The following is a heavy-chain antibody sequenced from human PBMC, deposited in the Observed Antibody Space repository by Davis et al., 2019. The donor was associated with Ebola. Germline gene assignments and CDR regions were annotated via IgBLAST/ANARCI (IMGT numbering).Heavy chain of an antibody. J-gene: IGHJ3*02. CDR1: GGSISSYY. V-gene: IGHV4-59*01. D-gene: IGHD3-22*01. Sequence: SETLSLTCTVSGGSISSYYWSWIRQPPGKGLEWIGYIYYRGSTNYNPSLKSRVTISVDTSKNQFSLKLSSVTAAATAVYYCARKSYYYDSSGYHRGAFDICGQGTMVTVSS. CDR2: IYYRGST. CDR3: ARKSYYYDSSGYHRGAFDI.